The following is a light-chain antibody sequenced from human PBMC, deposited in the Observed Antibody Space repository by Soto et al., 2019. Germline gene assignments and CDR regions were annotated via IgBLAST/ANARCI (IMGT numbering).Light chain of an antibody. CDR2: GAS. CDR1: QSISTN. V-gene: IGKV3-15*01. J-gene: IGKJ5*01. CDR3: QQYNNWPPIT. Sequence: VMPPSPGTLSLSPGERAPLSCRARQSISTNHLAWYQQKPGQAPRLLIYGASTRATGIPARFSGSGSGTEFTLTISSLQSEDFAVYYCQQYNNWPPITFGQGTRLEI.